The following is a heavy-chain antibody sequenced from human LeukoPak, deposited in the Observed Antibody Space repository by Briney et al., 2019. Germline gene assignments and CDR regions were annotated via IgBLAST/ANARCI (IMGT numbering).Heavy chain of an antibody. Sequence: PSETLSLTCAVYGGSFSGYYWSWIRQPPGKGLEWIGEINHSGSTNYNPSLKSRVTISVDTSKNQFSLKLSSVTAADTAVYYCARHSDHYYYMDVWGKGTTVTVSS. CDR2: INHSGST. J-gene: IGHJ6*03. CDR3: ARHSDHYYYMDV. CDR1: GGSFSGYY. V-gene: IGHV4-34*01.